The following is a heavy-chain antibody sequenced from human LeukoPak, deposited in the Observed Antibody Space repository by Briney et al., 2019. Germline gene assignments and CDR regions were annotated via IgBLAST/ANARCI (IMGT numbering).Heavy chain of an antibody. J-gene: IGHJ4*02. D-gene: IGHD3-16*01. Sequence: GGSQRLSCVVSGFTFSDFWISWVRQAPGKGLEWVANINRDGSDIYYVDSVRGRFTISRDNARNSLYLHMNSLRAEDTAIYYCVTDRDRGGSYWGQGTLVTVSS. V-gene: IGHV3-7*01. CDR3: VTDRDRGGSY. CDR1: GFTFSDFW. CDR2: INRDGSDI.